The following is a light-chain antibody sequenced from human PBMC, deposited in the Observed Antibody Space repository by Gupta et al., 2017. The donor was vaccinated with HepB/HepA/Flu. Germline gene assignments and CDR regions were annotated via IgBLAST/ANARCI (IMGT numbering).Light chain of an antibody. J-gene: IGKJ5*01. CDR2: TAS. Sequence: ELALTQSPATLSLSPGERATHPCRASQSGSSYLASYHQKPGQTPRLLIYTASNRAAGIPARFSGSGSGTXFTLTIXSLEPEDFAVYYCQQRNDWPLTFGXGTRLEIK. CDR3: QQRNDWPLT. CDR1: QSGSSY. V-gene: IGKV3-11*01.